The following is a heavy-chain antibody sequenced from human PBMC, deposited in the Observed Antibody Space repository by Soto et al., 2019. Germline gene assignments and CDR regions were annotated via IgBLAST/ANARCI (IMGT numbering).Heavy chain of an antibody. CDR3: ARTGPKYGSGLYWFDP. D-gene: IGHD6-25*01. J-gene: IGHJ5*02. Sequence: SETLSLTCAVYGGSFSGYYWSWIRQPPGKGLEWIGEINHGGSTNYNPSLMSRVTISVDTSKNQFSLKLSSVTAADTAVYYCARTGPKYGSGLYWFDPWGQGTLVTVSS. V-gene: IGHV4-34*01. CDR2: INHGGST. CDR1: GGSFSGYY.